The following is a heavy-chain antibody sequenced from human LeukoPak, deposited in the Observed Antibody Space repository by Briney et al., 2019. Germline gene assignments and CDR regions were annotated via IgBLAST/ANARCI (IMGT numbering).Heavy chain of an antibody. V-gene: IGHV3-23*01. CDR2: ISGSGSDT. CDR3: AKEEFSSFRLTYYYYGLDV. D-gene: IGHD6-6*01. CDR1: GFTFSTYA. Sequence: GGSLRLSCAASGFTFSTYAMNWVRQAPGKGLEWVSGISGSGSDTYYADSVKGRFTISRDYSKNTLYLQMNNLRAEDTAVYYCAKEEFSSFRLTYYYYGLDVWGQGTTVTVSS. J-gene: IGHJ6*02.